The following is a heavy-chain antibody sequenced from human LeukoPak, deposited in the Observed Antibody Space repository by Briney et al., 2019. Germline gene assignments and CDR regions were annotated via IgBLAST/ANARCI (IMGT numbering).Heavy chain of an antibody. V-gene: IGHV3-43*01. J-gene: IGHJ4*02. CDR2: ISWDGGST. CDR1: GFTFDDYT. CDR3: AKAGGYNWNDGGLYYFDY. Sequence: GGSLRLSCAASGFTFDDYTMHWVRQAPGNVLEWVSLISWDGGSTYYANSVKGRFTISRDNSKNSLYLQMNSLRTEDTALYYCAKAGGYNWNDGGLYYFDYWGQGTLVTVSS. D-gene: IGHD1-1*01.